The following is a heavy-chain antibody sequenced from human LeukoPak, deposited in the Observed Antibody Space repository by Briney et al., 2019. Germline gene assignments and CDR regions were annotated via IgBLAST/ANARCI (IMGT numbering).Heavy chain of an antibody. CDR2: IYHSGST. V-gene: IGHV4-30-2*02. CDR1: GGSISSGGYY. CDR3: ASTSPYTISGGVIVNHFDN. Sequence: PSETLSLTCTVSGGSISSGGYYWSWIRQPPGKGLEWTGYIYHSGSTYYNPSLKSRVTISVDRSKNQFSLKLNSVTAADTAMYYCASTSPYTISGGVIVNHFDNWGQGTLVTVSS. J-gene: IGHJ4*02. D-gene: IGHD3-3*01.